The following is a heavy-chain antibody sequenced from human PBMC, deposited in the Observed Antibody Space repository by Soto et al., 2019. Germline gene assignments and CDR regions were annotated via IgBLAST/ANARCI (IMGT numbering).Heavy chain of an antibody. J-gene: IGHJ4*02. CDR2: VYSGGAT. CDR1: GFSVSRNY. Sequence: QLVETGGGSIQPGTSLTLSCAASGFSVSRNYMTWVRQAPGKGLEWVSFVYSGGATFYADSVKGRFILARDDSQNTMYLQMNNRRDVDTAVYYCARVPGRLWGRGTLVTVAS. D-gene: IGHD3-10*01. V-gene: IGHV3-53*02. CDR3: ARVPGRL.